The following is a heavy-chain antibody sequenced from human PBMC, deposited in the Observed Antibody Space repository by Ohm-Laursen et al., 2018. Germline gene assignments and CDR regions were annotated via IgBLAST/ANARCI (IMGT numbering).Heavy chain of an antibody. J-gene: IGHJ6*02. CDR1: GFTFSSYG. CDR3: AKQLGSSGWYYSYYYYGMDV. V-gene: IGHV3-30*18. D-gene: IGHD6-19*01. CDR2: ISYDGSNK. Sequence: SLRLSCSASGFTFSSYGMHWVRQAPGKGLEWVAVISYDGSNKYYADSVKGRFTISRDNSKNTLYLQMNSLRAEDTAVYYCAKQLGSSGWYYSYYYYGMDVWGQGTTVTVSS.